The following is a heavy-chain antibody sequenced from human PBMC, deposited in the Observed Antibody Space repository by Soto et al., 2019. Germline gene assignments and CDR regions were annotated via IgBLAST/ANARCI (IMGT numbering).Heavy chain of an antibody. CDR2: IYSDDHRT. CDR3: INDITPGGIDY. CDR1: GIALEDYA. Sequence: SLRLSCVASGIALEDYAMHWVRQVPGQGLEWVSGIYSDDHRTAYADSVKGRFTISRDDAKDSLYLQMNSLRPEDTAFHCCINDITPGGIDYWGRPILVTVSS. V-gene: IGHV3-9*01. J-gene: IGHJ4*02. D-gene: IGHD3-16*01.